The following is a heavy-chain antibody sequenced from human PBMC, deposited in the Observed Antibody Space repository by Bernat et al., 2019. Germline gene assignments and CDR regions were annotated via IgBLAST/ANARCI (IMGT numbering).Heavy chain of an antibody. D-gene: IGHD3-16*01. J-gene: IGHJ6*02. CDR2: IGTAGDT. CDR1: GFTFSSYD. V-gene: IGHV3-13*01. CDR3: ARDSGIREVMRYPYGMDV. Sequence: EVQLVESGGGLVQPGGSLRLSCAASGFTFSSYDMHWVRQATGKGLEWVSAIGTAGDTYYPGSVKGRFTISRDNAKNSLYLQMNSLRAEDTAVYYCARDSGIREVMRYPYGMDVWGQGTTVTVSS.